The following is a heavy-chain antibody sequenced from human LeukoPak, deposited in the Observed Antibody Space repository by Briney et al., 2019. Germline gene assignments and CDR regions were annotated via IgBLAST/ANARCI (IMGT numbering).Heavy chain of an antibody. CDR1: GFTFSGYA. CDR2: ISYDGGNK. CDR3: ARDSDFWNSYPQSPFDF. Sequence: GKSLRLSCAASGFTFSGYAIHWVRQAPGKGLEWVAVISYDGGNKYYADSVKGRFTISRDNAKNSLYLQMNSLRAEDTAVYYCARDSDFWNSYPQSPFDFWGQGTLVTVSS. D-gene: IGHD3-3*01. J-gene: IGHJ4*02. V-gene: IGHV3-30*04.